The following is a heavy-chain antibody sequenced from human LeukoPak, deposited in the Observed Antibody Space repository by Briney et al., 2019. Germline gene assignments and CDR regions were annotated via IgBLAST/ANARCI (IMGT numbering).Heavy chain of an antibody. D-gene: IGHD6-13*01. Sequence: SETLSLTCTVSGGSISSYYWSWLRQPPGKGLEWFGYIYYSGSTNYNPSLKNRITISVDTSKNQFSLKLSSVTAADTAVYYCARDMEVGQSGGSSWFYYYGMDVWGQGTTVTVSS. CDR1: GGSISSYY. V-gene: IGHV4-59*01. CDR3: ARDMEVGQSGGSSWFYYYGMDV. J-gene: IGHJ6*02. CDR2: IYYSGST.